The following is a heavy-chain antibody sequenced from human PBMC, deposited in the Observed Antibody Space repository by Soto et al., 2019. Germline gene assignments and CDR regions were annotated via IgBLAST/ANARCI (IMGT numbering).Heavy chain of an antibody. CDR3: AKDLGGGGYPEIYYYGMDV. J-gene: IGHJ6*02. D-gene: IGHD6-19*01. Sequence: PGGSLRLSCAASGFTFSSYAMSWVRQAPGKGLEWVSAISGSGGSTYYADSVKGRFTISRDNSKNTLYLQMNSLRAEDTAVYYCAKDLGGGGYPEIYYYGMDVWGQGTTVTVSS. CDR1: GFTFSSYA. CDR2: ISGSGGST. V-gene: IGHV3-23*01.